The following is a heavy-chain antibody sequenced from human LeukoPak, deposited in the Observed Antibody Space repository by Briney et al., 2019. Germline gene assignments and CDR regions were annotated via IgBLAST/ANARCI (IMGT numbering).Heavy chain of an antibody. CDR2: ISSSSSYI. Sequence: GGSLRLSCAASGFTFSSYSMNWVRQAPGKGLEWVSSISSSSSYIYYADSVKGRFTISRDNAKNSLYLQMNSLRAEDTAVYYCARDVHYYDSSGYYSVTTPNWGQGTLVTVSS. J-gene: IGHJ4*02. V-gene: IGHV3-21*01. CDR3: ARDVHYYDSSGYYSVTTPN. D-gene: IGHD3-22*01. CDR1: GFTFSSYS.